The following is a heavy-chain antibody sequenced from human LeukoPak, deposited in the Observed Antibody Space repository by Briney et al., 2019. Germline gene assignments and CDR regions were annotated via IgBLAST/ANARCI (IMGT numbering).Heavy chain of an antibody. V-gene: IGHV3-30-3*01. CDR2: ISYDGSNK. Sequence: GGSLRLSCAASGFTFSSYAMHWVRQAPGKGLEWVAVISYDGSNKYYADSVKGRFTISRDNSKNTLYLQMNSLRAEDTAVYYCARAGGSRLFYYYYYYMDVWGKGTTVTVSS. CDR3: ARAGGSRLFYYYYYYMDV. J-gene: IGHJ6*03. CDR1: GFTFSSYA. D-gene: IGHD1-26*01.